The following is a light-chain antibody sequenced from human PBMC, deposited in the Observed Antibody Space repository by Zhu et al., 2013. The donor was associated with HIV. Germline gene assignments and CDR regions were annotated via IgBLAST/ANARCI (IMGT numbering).Light chain of an antibody. V-gene: IGKV1-39*01. Sequence: DIQMTQSPSSLSASLGDSVTITCRASQSISRCLNWYQQKPGKAPKLLIYLVSNLQSGVPSRFSGSGSGTDFTLTISSLEPEDFALYYCQQRSNWPLTFGGGTKVEIK. CDR2: LVS. CDR3: QQRSNWPLT. CDR1: QSISRC. J-gene: IGKJ4*01.